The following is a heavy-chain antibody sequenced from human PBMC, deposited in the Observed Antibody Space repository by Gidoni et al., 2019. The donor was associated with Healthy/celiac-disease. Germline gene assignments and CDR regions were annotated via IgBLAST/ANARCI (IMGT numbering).Heavy chain of an antibody. CDR3: ASVVLGAPSDR. J-gene: IGHJ4*02. CDR1: GGSFSGYY. CDR2: INHSGST. D-gene: IGHD3-10*02. Sequence: QVQLQQWGAGLLKPSEILSLTCAVYGGSFSGYYWSWIRQPPGKGLEWIGEINHSGSTNYNPSLKSRVTISVDTSKNQFSLKLSSVTAADTAVYYCASVVLGAPSDRWGQGTLVTVSS. V-gene: IGHV4-34*01.